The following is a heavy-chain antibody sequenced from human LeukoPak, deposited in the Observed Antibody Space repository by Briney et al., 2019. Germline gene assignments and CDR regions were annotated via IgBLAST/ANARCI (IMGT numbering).Heavy chain of an antibody. V-gene: IGHV1-46*01. CDR1: GYTFTSYY. J-gene: IGHJ5*02. CDR3: ARDPFPYCSSTRCHGDGNWFDP. D-gene: IGHD2-2*01. CDR2: INPSGGST. Sequence: GASVKVSCKASGYTFTSYYMHWVRQAPGQGLEWMGIINPSGGSTSYAQKFQGRVTMTRDTSTSTAYMELRSLRSDDTAVYYCARDPFPYCSSTRCHGDGNWFDPWGQGTLVTVSS.